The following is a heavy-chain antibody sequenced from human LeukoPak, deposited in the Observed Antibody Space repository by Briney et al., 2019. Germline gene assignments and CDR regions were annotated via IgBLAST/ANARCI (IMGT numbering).Heavy chain of an antibody. D-gene: IGHD4-17*01. CDR3: AREDDYALFDY. V-gene: IGHV3-30-3*01. CDR1: GFTFSSYA. Sequence: PGGSLRLSCAASGFTFSSYAMHWVRQAPGKGLEWVAVISYDGSNKYYAGSVKGRFTISRDNSKNTLYLQMNSLRAEDTAVYYCAREDDYALFDYWGQGTLVTVSS. CDR2: ISYDGSNK. J-gene: IGHJ4*02.